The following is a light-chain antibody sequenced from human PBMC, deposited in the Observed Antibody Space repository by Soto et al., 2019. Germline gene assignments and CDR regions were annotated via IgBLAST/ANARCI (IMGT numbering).Light chain of an antibody. J-gene: IGLJ2*01. CDR3: SSYAGSRVLV. V-gene: IGLV2-14*01. CDR2: EVS. CDR1: SSDVGAYNY. Sequence: QSALTQPASLSGSPGQSITISCTGTSSDVGAYNYVSWYQQHPGRAPKLIIYEVSDRPSGISDRFSGSKSGNTASLTISGLQAEDEADYYCSSYAGSRVLVLGGGTKLTVL.